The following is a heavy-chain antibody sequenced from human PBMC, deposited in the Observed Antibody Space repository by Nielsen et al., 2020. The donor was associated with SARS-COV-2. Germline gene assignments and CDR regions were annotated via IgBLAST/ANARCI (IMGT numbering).Heavy chain of an antibody. V-gene: IGHV3-48*02. J-gene: IGHJ5*02. Sequence: GESLKISCTASGFIFSSYAMSWVRQAPGKGLEWISYISTSGSTIYYADSVKGRFTISRDNAKNSLYLQMNSLRDEDTAVYYCARTWSGSYYGWFDPWGQGTLVTVSS. D-gene: IGHD1-26*01. CDR2: ISTSGSTI. CDR3: ARTWSGSYYGWFDP. CDR1: GFIFSSYA.